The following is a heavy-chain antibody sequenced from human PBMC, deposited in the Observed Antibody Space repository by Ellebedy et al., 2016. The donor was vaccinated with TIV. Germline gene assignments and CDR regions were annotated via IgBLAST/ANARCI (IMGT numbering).Heavy chain of an antibody. V-gene: IGHV3-74*01. D-gene: IGHD3-10*01. CDR2: INTDESSR. CDR1: GFTFSSHW. J-gene: IGHJ6*02. CDR3: AREGIRWDAMGV. Sequence: GGSLRLXXGASGFTFSSHWMHWVRQAPGKGLVWVSRINTDESSRTYADSVKGRFIVSRDNAKNTLYLQMNSLRPEDTAVYYCAREGIRWDAMGVWGQGTAVSVSS.